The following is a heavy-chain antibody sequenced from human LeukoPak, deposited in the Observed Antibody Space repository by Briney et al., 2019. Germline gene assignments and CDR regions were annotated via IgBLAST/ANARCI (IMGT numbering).Heavy chain of an antibody. V-gene: IGHV4-59*01. Sequence: SETLSLTCTVSGGSISGYHWSWLRQPPGKGLEWIGYIYYSGSTNYNPSLKSRVTISLDTSKNQFSLRLTSVTAADTAVYYCARGPANAAFDYWGQGTLVTVSS. CDR2: IYYSGST. J-gene: IGHJ4*02. CDR1: GGSISGYH. D-gene: IGHD2-2*01. CDR3: ARGPANAAFDY.